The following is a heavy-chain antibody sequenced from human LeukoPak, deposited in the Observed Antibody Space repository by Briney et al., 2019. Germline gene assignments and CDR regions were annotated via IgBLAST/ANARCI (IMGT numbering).Heavy chain of an antibody. D-gene: IGHD3-16*01. CDR2: INPNSGGT. Sequence: GSVKVSCKASGYTFTDYFMHWVRQAPGQGLEWLGRINPNSGGTNYAQKFLGRVTMTRDTSLTTAHMELSSLRSDDTAVYYCARERQQQGEDYWGQGTLVTVSS. V-gene: IGHV1-2*06. J-gene: IGHJ4*02. CDR1: GYTFTDYF. CDR3: ARERQQQGEDY.